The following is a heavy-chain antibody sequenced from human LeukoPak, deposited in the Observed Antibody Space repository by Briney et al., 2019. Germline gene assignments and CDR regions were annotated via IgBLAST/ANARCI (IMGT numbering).Heavy chain of an antibody. CDR3: ARGYYGDYFPDY. CDR1: GYTFTSYD. J-gene: IGHJ4*02. D-gene: IGHD4-17*01. Sequence: ASVKVSCKASGYTFTSYDINWVRQATGQGLEWMGWMTPNSGNTGYAQKFQGRVTMTRNTSISTAYMELSSLRSEDTAVYYCARGYYGDYFPDYWGQGTLVTVSS. V-gene: IGHV1-8*01. CDR2: MTPNSGNT.